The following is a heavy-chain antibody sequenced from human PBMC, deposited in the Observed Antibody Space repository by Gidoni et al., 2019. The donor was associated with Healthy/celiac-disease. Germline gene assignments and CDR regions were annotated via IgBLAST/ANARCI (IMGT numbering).Heavy chain of an antibody. D-gene: IGHD3-22*01. Sequence: EVQLVESGGGLVQPGGSLRLSCAASGFTFSSDSMNWVRQAPGKGLAWVSYISSSSSTIYYADSVKCRFTISRDNAKTSLYLQMNSLRAEDTAVYYCARGTRVPDYYDSSCYLYFFDYWGQGTLVTVSS. CDR3: ARGTRVPDYYDSSCYLYFFDY. J-gene: IGHJ4*02. CDR1: GFTFSSDS. CDR2: ISSSSSTI. V-gene: IGHV3-48*01.